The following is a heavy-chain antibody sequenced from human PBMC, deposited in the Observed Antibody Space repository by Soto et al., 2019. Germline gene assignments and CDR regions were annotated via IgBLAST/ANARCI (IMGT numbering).Heavy chain of an antibody. D-gene: IGHD5-18*01. CDR2: IYSGGST. J-gene: IGHJ3*02. V-gene: IGHV3-53*01. Sequence: GGSLRLSCAASGFTVSSNYMSWVRQAPGKGLEWVSVIYSGGSTYYADSVKGRFTISRDNAKNTLYLQMNSLRAEDTAVYYCARDRRNPYGYSHGYGAFDIWGQGTMVTVSS. CDR3: ARDRRNPYGYSHGYGAFDI. CDR1: GFTVSSNY.